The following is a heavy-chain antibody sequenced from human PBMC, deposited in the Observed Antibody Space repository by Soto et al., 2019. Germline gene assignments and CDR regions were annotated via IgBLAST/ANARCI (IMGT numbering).Heavy chain of an antibody. D-gene: IGHD2-15*01. CDR3: ARDHCGGSCYPHPNPGNWFDP. CDR1: GYTFTSYA. CDR2: INAGNGNT. J-gene: IGHJ5*02. V-gene: IGHV1-3*01. Sequence: ASVKVSCKASGYTFTSYAMHWVRQAPGQRLEWMGWINAGNGNTKYSQKFQGRVTITRDTSASTAYMELSSLRSEDTAVYYCARDHCGGSCYPHPNPGNWFDPWGQGTLVTVSS.